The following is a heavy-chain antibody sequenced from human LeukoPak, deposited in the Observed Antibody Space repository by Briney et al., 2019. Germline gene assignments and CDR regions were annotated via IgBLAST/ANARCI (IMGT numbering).Heavy chain of an antibody. CDR3: ARAETLAAIYFDF. V-gene: IGHV4-59*01. CDR2: IFHSGIT. CDR1: GGSISPYY. Sequence: SETLSLTCSVSGGSISPYYWSWFRQPPGKGLEWIGYIFHSGITTYNPSLKSRVTISLDSSKNQFFLRLTTVTAADTAMYYCARAETLAAIYFDFWGQGSLVTVSS. D-gene: IGHD6-25*01. J-gene: IGHJ4*02.